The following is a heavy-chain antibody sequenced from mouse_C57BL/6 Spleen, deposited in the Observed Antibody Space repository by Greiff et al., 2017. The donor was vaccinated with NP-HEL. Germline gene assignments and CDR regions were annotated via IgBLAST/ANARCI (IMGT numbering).Heavy chain of an antibody. D-gene: IGHD1-1*01. CDR1: GFTFSDYY. Sequence: EVKLMESEGGLVQPGSSMKLSCTASGFTFSDYYMAWVRQVPEKGLEWVANINYDGSSTYYLDSLKSRFIISRDNAKNILYLQMSSLKSEDTATYYCAREFYYWGYFDVWGTGTTVTVSS. CDR2: INYDGSST. V-gene: IGHV5-16*01. CDR3: AREFYYWGYFDV. J-gene: IGHJ1*03.